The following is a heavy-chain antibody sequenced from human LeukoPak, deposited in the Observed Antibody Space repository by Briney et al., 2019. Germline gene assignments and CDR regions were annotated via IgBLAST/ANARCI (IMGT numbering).Heavy chain of an antibody. V-gene: IGHV4-4*07. CDR3: ARKRKGAYDFDC. Sequence: ETSETLSLTCTVSGGSISGYYWSWIRQPAGEGLEWIGRIYSNGSTNYNPSLKSRVSMSVDTSNNQFSLNLSSVTAADTAVYYCARKRKGAYDFDCWGQGTLVTVSS. D-gene: IGHD3-16*01. CDR2: IYSNGST. J-gene: IGHJ4*02. CDR1: GGSISGYY.